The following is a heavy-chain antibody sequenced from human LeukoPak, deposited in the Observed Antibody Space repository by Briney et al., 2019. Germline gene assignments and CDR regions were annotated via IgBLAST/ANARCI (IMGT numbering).Heavy chain of an antibody. CDR3: AGGSNWYGS. J-gene: IGHJ5*01. Sequence: SETPSLTCTVSGGSISSNYWSWIRQPPGKGLEWIGYIYYSGSTNYNPSLKSRVTISVDTSKNQFSLKLSSVTAADTAVYFCAGGSNWYGSWGQGTLVTVSS. CDR1: GGSISSNY. V-gene: IGHV4-59*01. CDR2: IYYSGST.